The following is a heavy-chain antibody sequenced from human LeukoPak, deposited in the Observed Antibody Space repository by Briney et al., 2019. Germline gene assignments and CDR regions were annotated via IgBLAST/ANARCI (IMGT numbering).Heavy chain of an antibody. Sequence: QTGGSLRLSCAVSGFSFSDYYMDWVRQAPGKGLEWISRIRDKGHRFTTEYAASVKGRFTIAGDDRKNSLYLQMNSLKGDDTGVYYCVRRATGTGRLAPWGQGTLVTVSS. CDR2: IRDKGHRFTT. V-gene: IGHV3-72*01. CDR3: VRRATGTGRLAP. CDR1: GFSFSDYY. J-gene: IGHJ5*02. D-gene: IGHD2-8*02.